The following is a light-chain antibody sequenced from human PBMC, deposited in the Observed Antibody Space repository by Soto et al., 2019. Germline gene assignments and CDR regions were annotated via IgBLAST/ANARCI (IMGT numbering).Light chain of an antibody. J-gene: IGKJ4*01. CDR1: QSVSRY. CDR2: DAS. CDR3: QKRSDWGT. Sequence: EIVLTQSPATLSLSPGERATLSCRASQSVSRYLAWYQQKPGQAPRLLIYDASNRATGIPARFSGSGSGTDFTLTISSLEPEDFAVYYCQKRSDWGTFGGGTKVDIK. V-gene: IGKV3-11*01.